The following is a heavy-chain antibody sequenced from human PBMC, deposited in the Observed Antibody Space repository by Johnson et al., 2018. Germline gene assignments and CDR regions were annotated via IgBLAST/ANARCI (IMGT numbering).Heavy chain of an antibody. V-gene: IGHV3-64*01. J-gene: IGHJ3*02. D-gene: IGHD3-10*01. Sequence: VQLVESGGGVVQPGRSLRLSCAASGFTFGSYAMHWVRQAPGKGLEYVSAISSNGGSTYYANSVKGRFTISRDNSKNKLYLQMNSLRAEDTAVYYCARADGDDAFDIWGQGTMVTVSS. CDR2: ISSNGGST. CDR1: GFTFGSYA. CDR3: ARADGDDAFDI.